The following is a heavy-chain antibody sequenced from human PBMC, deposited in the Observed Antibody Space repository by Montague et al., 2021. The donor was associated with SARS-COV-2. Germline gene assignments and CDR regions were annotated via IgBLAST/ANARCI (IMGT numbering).Heavy chain of an antibody. Sequence: SLRLSCAASGFTFSSYAMHWVRQAPGKGLEWVAVISHDGSNKYYADSVMGRFTISRDNSKNTLYLQMNSLRAEDTAVYYCARVVVVGYYGMDVRGQGTTVTVSS. CDR3: ARVVVVGYYGMDV. D-gene: IGHD2-15*01. CDR1: GFTFSSYA. V-gene: IGHV3-30-3*01. J-gene: IGHJ6*02. CDR2: ISHDGSNK.